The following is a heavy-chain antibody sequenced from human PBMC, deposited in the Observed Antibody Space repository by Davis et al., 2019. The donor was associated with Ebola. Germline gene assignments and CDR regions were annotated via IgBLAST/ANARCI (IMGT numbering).Heavy chain of an antibody. CDR2: IKQDGSDK. Sequence: GESLKISCAASGFTFSSFWMSWVRQAPGKGLEWVANIKQDGSDKYYMDSVKGRFTVSRDNAKNTLYLQMNSLRDEDTAVYYCAKDLGSTIAFYGMDGWGKGTTVTVSS. V-gene: IGHV3-7*01. D-gene: IGHD1-26*01. CDR1: GFTFSSFW. J-gene: IGHJ6*04. CDR3: AKDLGSTIAFYGMDG.